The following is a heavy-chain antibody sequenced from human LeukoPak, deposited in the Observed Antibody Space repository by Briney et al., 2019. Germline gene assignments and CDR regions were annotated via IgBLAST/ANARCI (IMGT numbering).Heavy chain of an antibody. CDR3: AMNGDLCIDF. CDR2: IYHSGST. V-gene: IGHV4-4*02. Sequence: SGTLFLTCAVSGDSISGNNWWSWVRQPPGKGLEWIGEIYHSGSTTYNPSLKSRVTISVDESKNHFSLKLTSVTAADTAVYYCAMNGDLCIDFWGQGTLVTVSS. D-gene: IGHD4-17*01. J-gene: IGHJ4*02. CDR1: GDSISGNNW.